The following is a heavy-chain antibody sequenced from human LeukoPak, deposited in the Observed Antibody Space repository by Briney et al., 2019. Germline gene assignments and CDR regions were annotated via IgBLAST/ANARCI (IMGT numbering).Heavy chain of an antibody. CDR3: ARRERYDSSGYPCAY. D-gene: IGHD3-22*01. CDR1: GYTFTGYF. CDR2: INPNSGDT. Sequence: ASVKLSCKASGYTFTGYFMHWVRQAPGQGLEWMGWINPNSGDTNYAQKFKGRVNMTRDTPISTAYVELSRLRSDDTAVYYCARRERYDSSGYPCAYWGQGTLVTVSS. V-gene: IGHV1-2*02. J-gene: IGHJ4*02.